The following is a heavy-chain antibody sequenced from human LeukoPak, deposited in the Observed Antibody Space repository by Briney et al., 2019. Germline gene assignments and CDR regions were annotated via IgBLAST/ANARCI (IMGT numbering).Heavy chain of an antibody. D-gene: IGHD3-3*01. CDR3: ARDQYDTWSRRGNFDS. V-gene: IGHV3-7*03. J-gene: IGHJ4*02. CDR1: GFTFSNYW. CDR2: IKLDGSEK. Sequence: PGGSLRLSCAASGFTFSNYWMSWVRQAPGKGLEWVANIKLDGSEKNYVDSVKGRFTISRDNTKNSLYLQMNSLRVEDTAVFYCARDQYDTWSRRGNFDSWGQGTLVNVSS.